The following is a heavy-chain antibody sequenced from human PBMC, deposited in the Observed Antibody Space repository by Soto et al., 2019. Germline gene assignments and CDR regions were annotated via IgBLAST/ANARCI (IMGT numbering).Heavy chain of an antibody. CDR2: ISYGGIVK. CDR1: GIAFSSYG. Sequence: PGGSLRLSCAASGIAFSSYGMHWVRQAPGKGLEWVAIISYGGIVKFYVDSVKGRFTISRDNSKNTLYLQLNTLRPEDTAVYFCARTGKFYYYDNSGLPFDPWGQGTLVTVSS. CDR3: ARTGKFYYYDNSGLPFDP. D-gene: IGHD3-22*01. J-gene: IGHJ5*02. V-gene: IGHV3-30*03.